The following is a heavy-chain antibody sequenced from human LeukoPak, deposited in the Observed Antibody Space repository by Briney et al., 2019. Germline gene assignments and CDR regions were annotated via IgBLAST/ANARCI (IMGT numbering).Heavy chain of an antibody. CDR1: GFTFSSYW. CDR2: IKQDGSEK. V-gene: IGHV3-7*01. D-gene: IGHD6-13*01. Sequence: NPGGSLRLSCAASGFTFSSYWMSCVLQAPGKGLEWVANIKQDGSEKYYVDSVKGRFTISRDNAKNSLYLQMNSLRAEDTAVYYCASFIARYAFDIWGQGTMVTVSS. CDR3: ASFIARYAFDI. J-gene: IGHJ3*02.